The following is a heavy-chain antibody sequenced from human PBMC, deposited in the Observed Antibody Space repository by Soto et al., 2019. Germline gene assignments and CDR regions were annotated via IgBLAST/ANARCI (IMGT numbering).Heavy chain of an antibody. CDR3: ARETYYYDSSGYYLSFHNFDY. D-gene: IGHD3-22*01. Sequence: QVQLQESGPGLVKPSETLSLTCTVSGGSISSYYWSWIRQPPGKGLEWIGYIYYSGSTNYNPSLKSRVTISVDTSKNQFSLKLSSVTAADTAVYYCARETYYYDSSGYYLSFHNFDYWGQGTLVTVSS. CDR2: IYYSGST. V-gene: IGHV4-59*01. J-gene: IGHJ4*02. CDR1: GGSISSYY.